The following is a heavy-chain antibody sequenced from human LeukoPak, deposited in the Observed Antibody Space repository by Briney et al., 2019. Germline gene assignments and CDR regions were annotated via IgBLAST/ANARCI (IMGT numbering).Heavy chain of an antibody. CDR2: MYLSGTT. D-gene: IGHD3-22*01. CDR3: AGLVGRYSSGLYYYYFDY. Sequence: SETLSLTCTVSGDSINSLDLWSWVRQPPGKGLEWIGEMYLSGTTHSNPSVKSRVTISIDKSKNQFFLNLSSVTAADTAVYYCAGLVGRYSSGLYYYYFDYWGQGVLVTVSS. V-gene: IGHV4-4*02. J-gene: IGHJ4*02. CDR1: GDSINSLDL.